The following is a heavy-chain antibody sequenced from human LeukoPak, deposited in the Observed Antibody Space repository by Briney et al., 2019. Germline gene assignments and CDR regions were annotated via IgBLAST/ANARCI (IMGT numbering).Heavy chain of an antibody. CDR1: GGSISSSRHY. D-gene: IGHD3-22*01. CDR3: VRRVAGSGYRDS. Sequence: SETLSLTCTVSGGSISSSRHYWGWIRQPPGKGLEWIGNTLYSGSTNYNPSLKSRVTISVDTSKNQFSLKLSSVTAADTADYYCVRRVAGSGYRDSWGQGTLVTVSS. J-gene: IGHJ4*02. V-gene: IGHV4-39*01. CDR2: TLYSGST.